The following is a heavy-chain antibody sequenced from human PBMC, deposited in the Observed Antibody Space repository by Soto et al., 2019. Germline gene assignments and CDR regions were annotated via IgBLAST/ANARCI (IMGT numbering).Heavy chain of an antibody. V-gene: IGHV3-64*01. D-gene: IGHD5-18*01. CDR2: TSSNGGSK. Sequence: WVSRVLCCPASGVSYSAHGMHRVRQAAGEGLEYVSSTSSNGGSKYYANSVKGRVTISRDNSKNKMYLQMGSLRAEDPAVYYCARDWYSNALAPDAFDIWGHGTMVTVSS. CDR3: ARDWYSNALAPDAFDI. CDR1: GVSYSAHG. J-gene: IGHJ3*02.